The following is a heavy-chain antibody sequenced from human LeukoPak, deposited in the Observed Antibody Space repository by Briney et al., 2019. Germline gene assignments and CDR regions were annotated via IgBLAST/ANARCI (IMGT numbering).Heavy chain of an antibody. D-gene: IGHD6-13*01. CDR3: ARGIYSSWTPDAGYFHY. CDR2: INPNSGGT. J-gene: IGHJ4*02. V-gene: IGHV1-2*02. CDR1: GYTFTGYY. Sequence: GASVTVSCKASGYTFTGYYMHWVRQAPGQGLEWMGWINPNSGGTNYAQKFQGRVTMTRDTSISTAYMELSRLRSDDTAVYFCARGIYSSWTPDAGYFHYWGQGTLVPVSS.